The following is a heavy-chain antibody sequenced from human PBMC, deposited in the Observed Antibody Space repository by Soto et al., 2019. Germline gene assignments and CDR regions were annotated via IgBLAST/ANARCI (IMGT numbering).Heavy chain of an antibody. CDR1: GSTFSNYA. D-gene: IGHD2-15*01. V-gene: IGHV3-23*01. J-gene: IGHJ3*02. CDR2: FSASGGST. CDR3: AKQGSQTGGAFDI. Sequence: EVQLLESGGGLVQPGGSLRLSCVASGSTFSNYAMSWVRQAPGKGLEWVSAFSASGGSTYYADSVKGRCTISRVNSKNTLYLQMISLRDEDTAVYYCAKQGSQTGGAFDIWGQGTMVTVSS.